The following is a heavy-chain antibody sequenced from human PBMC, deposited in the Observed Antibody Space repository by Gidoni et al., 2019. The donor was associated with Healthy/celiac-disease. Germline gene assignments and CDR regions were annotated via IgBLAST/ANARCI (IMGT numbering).Heavy chain of an antibody. D-gene: IGHD1-26*01. CDR3: ARRVGATSHDAFDI. V-gene: IGHV4-39*01. Sequence: STYYNPSLKSRVTISVDTSKNQFSLKLSSVTAADTAVYYCARRVGATSHDAFDIWGQGTMVTVSS. J-gene: IGHJ3*02. CDR2: ST.